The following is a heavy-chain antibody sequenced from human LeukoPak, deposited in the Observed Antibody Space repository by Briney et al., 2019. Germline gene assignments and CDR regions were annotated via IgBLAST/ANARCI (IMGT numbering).Heavy chain of an antibody. J-gene: IGHJ3*02. Sequence: PSETLSLTCTVSGGSVSSGSYSWSWIRQPPGKGLEWIGYIHYTGSTNYKPSLKSRVTISLDTSKNQFSLKLNSVTAADTAVYYCARSRSGYSYDHAAFEIWGQGTMVTVSS. CDR1: GGSVSSGSYS. CDR3: ARSRSGYSYDHAAFEI. D-gene: IGHD5-18*01. V-gene: IGHV4-61*01. CDR2: IHYTGST.